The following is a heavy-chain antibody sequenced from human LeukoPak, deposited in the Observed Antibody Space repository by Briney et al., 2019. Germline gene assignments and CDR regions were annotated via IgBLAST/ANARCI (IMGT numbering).Heavy chain of an antibody. CDR2: IYYSGST. V-gene: IGHV4-59*01. Sequence: SETLSLTCTVSNGSISRYYWSWIRQPPGKGLEWIGYIYYSGSTNYNPSLKSRVTISVDTSKNQFSLKLSSVTAADTAVYYCARVGVGTSMDVWGQGTTVTVSS. J-gene: IGHJ6*02. CDR3: ARVGVGTSMDV. CDR1: NGSISRYY. D-gene: IGHD2-21*02.